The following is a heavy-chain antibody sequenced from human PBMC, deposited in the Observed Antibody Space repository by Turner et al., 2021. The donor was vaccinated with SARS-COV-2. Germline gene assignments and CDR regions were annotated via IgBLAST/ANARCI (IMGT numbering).Heavy chain of an antibody. D-gene: IGHD2-15*01. CDR3: AKGDDSRKSGLL. Sequence: QVQLQQWGAGLLKPSETLSLTCAVYGGSFSGYYWTWIRQPPEKGLEWIGEIHPSGTTYHNPSLKGRVTMSVDTSKNQFYLKVCSVTAADTAVYYCAKGDDSRKSGLLWGQGTLVTVSS. CDR1: GGSFSGYY. V-gene: IGHV4-34*02. CDR2: IHPSGTT. J-gene: IGHJ4*02.